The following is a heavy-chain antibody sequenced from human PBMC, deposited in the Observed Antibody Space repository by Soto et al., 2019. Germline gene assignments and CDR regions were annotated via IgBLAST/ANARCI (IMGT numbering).Heavy chain of an antibody. J-gene: IGHJ6*02. V-gene: IGHV3-23*01. CDR3: AKTGGGYSGYDGPMDV. D-gene: IGHD5-12*01. CDR1: GFTFSSYA. Sequence: LRLSCAASGFTFSSYAMSWVRQAPGEGLEWVSAISGSGGSTYYADSVKGRFTISRDNSKNTLYLQMNSLRAEDTAVYYCAKTGGGYSGYDGPMDVWGQGPTVTVYS. CDR2: ISGSGGST.